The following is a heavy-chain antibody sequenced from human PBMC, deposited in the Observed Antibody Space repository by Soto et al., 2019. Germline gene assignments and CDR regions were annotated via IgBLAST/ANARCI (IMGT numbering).Heavy chain of an antibody. V-gene: IGHV4-59*01. CDR3: ARVTDYGDFLDY. CDR1: GGSISSYY. J-gene: IGHJ4*02. Sequence: QVQLQESGPGLVKPSETLSLTCTVSGGSISSYYWSWIRQPPGKGLEWIGYIYYSGSTNYNPSLTSRVTISVDTSKNQFSLKLSSVTAADTAVYYCARVTDYGDFLDYWGQGTLVTVSS. D-gene: IGHD4-17*01. CDR2: IYYSGST.